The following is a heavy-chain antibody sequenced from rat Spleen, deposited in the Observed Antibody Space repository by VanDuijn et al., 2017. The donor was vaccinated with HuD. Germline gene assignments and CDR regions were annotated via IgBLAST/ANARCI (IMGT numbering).Heavy chain of an antibody. V-gene: IGHV2-19*01. CDR3: TSYGAA. J-gene: IGHJ4*01. CDR1: GFSLMDYS. CDR2: IWSGGST. D-gene: IGHD1-7*01. Sequence: QVQLKESGPGLVQPSQTLSLTCTVSGFSLMDYSVHWVRQPPGKGLEWMGAIWSGGSTDYNSALKSRLSISRDTSKSQVFLKMNSLQTEDTAIYFCTSYGAAWGQGASVTVSS.